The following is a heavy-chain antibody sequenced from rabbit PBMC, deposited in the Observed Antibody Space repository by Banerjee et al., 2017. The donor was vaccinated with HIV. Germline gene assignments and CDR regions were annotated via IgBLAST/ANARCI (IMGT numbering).Heavy chain of an antibody. CDR2: INSSSGNT. D-gene: IGHD4-1*01. CDR3: AGDLAGVIGWNFGL. CDR1: GIDFSSYG. Sequence: QQQLVESGGGLVQPGESLKLSCKASGIDFSSYGFSWVRQAPGKGLEWIACINSSSGNTVYAAWARGRFPISKTSSTTVTLQMTSLTAADPAAYFCAGDLAGVIGWNFGLWGPGTLVTVS. V-gene: IGHV1S45*01. J-gene: IGHJ6*01.